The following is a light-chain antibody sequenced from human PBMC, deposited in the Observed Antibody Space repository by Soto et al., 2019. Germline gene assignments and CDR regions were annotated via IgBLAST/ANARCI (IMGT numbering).Light chain of an antibody. V-gene: IGLV4-60*02. CDR1: SRHRNYI. CDR2: LEGSGSY. CDR3: ETWDTNTRV. J-gene: IGLJ2*01. Sequence: QLVLTQSSSASASLGSSVKLTCTLSSRHRNYIIAWHQQQPGKAPRYLMKLEGSGSYNKGSGVPDRFSGSSSGPDRYLTISNLQFEDEADYYCETWDTNTRVFGGGTKVTVL.